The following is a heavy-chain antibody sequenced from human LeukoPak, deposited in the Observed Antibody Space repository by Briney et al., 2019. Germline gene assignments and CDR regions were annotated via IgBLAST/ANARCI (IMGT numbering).Heavy chain of an antibody. CDR1: GGSISSYY. CDR3: ARSHSVWTSFDY. CDR2: IYYSGST. Sequence: PSETLSLTCTVSGGSISSYYWSWIWQPPGKGLEWIGYIYYSGSTNYNPSLKSRVAISVDTSKNQFSLKLSSVTAADTAVYYCARSHSVWTSFDYWGKGTLVTVSS. D-gene: IGHD3/OR15-3a*01. J-gene: IGHJ4*02. V-gene: IGHV4-59*01.